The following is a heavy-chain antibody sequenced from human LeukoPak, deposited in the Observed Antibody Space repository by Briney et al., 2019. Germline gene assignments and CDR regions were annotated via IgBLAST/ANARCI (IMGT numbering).Heavy chain of an antibody. V-gene: IGHV3-48*03. D-gene: IGHD4-17*01. CDR1: RFSFSGYE. CDR2: ISTSGTTM. CDR3: AREVTTFTYYFDY. Sequence: GGSLRLSCAASRFSFSGYEMNWVRQAPGKGLEWVSYISTSGTTMYYADSVKGRFTISRDNAKNSLYLQMNSLRGEDTAVYFCAREVTTFTYYFDYWGQGTLVTVSS. J-gene: IGHJ4*02.